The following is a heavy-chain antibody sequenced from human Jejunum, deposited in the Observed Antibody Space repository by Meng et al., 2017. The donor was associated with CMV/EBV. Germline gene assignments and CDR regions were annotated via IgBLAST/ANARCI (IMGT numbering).Heavy chain of an antibody. D-gene: IGHD2-2*01. Sequence: GFTFSGYWMSWVRQAPGKGLEWVANIKQDGSETYYVDSVKGRFTISRDNAKNSLYLQMNSLRAEDTAVYYCARARGTSSGRYSDSWGQGALVTVSS. CDR2: IKQDGSET. V-gene: IGHV3-7*01. CDR1: GFTFSGYW. CDR3: ARARGTSSGRYSDS. J-gene: IGHJ4*02.